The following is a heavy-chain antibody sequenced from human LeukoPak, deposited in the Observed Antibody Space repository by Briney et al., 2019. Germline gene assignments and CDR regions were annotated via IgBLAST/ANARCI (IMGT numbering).Heavy chain of an antibody. J-gene: IGHJ4*02. Sequence: ASVKVSCKVSGYTLTELSMHWVRQAPGKGLEWMGGFDPEDGETVYAQKFQGRVTMTEDTSTDTAYMELSSLRSEDTAVYYCARGGAFYDYDSSGYPYYWGQGTLVTVSS. CDR2: FDPEDGET. CDR3: ARGGAFYDYDSSGYPYY. CDR1: GYTLTELS. D-gene: IGHD3-22*01. V-gene: IGHV1-24*01.